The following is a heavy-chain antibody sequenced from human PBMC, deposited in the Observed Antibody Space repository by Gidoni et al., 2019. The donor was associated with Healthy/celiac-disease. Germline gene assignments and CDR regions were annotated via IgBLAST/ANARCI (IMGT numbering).Heavy chain of an antibody. CDR1: CGSISSSSYY. CDR2: IYYSGST. CDR3: ARGSSSWFAINWFDP. J-gene: IGHJ5*02. V-gene: IGHV4-39*01. Sequence: QLQLQESGPGLVKPSETLSLTCTVSCGSISSSSYYWGWIRQPPGKGLEWIGSIYYSGSTYYNPSLKSRVTISVDTSKNQFSLKLSSVTAADTAVYYCARGSSSWFAINWFDPWGQGTLVTVSS. D-gene: IGHD6-13*01.